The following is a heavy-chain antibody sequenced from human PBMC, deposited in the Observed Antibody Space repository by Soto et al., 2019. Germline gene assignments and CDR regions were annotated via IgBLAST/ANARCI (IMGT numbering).Heavy chain of an antibody. J-gene: IGHJ6*02. CDR1: GGSVSSGSYY. V-gene: IGHV4-61*01. Sequence: NPSETLSLTCTVSGGSVSSGSYYWSWIRQPPGKGLEWIGYIYYSGSTNYNPSLKSRVTISVDTSKNQFSLKLSSVTAADTAVYYCAREGGYSYGLYYYYGMDVWGQGTTVTVSS. D-gene: IGHD5-18*01. CDR3: AREGGYSYGLYYYYGMDV. CDR2: IYYSGST.